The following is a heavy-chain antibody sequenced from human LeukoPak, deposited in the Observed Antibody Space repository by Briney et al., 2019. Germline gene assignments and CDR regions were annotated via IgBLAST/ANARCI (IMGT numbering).Heavy chain of an antibody. V-gene: IGHV4-34*01. CDR3: ARGLPRWNIVVVPAAILTYFDY. J-gene: IGHJ4*02. D-gene: IGHD2-2*01. CDR1: GGSFSGYY. CDR2: INHSGST. Sequence: SETLSLTCAVYGGSFSGYYWSWIRQPPGKGLEWIGEINHSGSTNYNPSLKSRVTISVDTSKNQFSLKLSSVTAADTAVYYCARGLPRWNIVVVPAAILTYFDYWGQGTLVTVSS.